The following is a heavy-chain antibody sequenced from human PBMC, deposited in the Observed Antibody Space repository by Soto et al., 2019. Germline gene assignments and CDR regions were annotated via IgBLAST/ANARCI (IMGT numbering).Heavy chain of an antibody. J-gene: IGHJ4*02. CDR3: ARGPKEYSSSPVPDY. D-gene: IGHD6-6*01. Sequence: QVQLVQSGAEVKKPGASVKVSCKASGYTFTSYAMHWVRQAPGQRLEWMGWINAGNGNTKYSQKFQGRVTITRDTSASTAYMELSSLRSEDTAVYYCARGPKEYSSSPVPDYWGQGTLVTVSS. CDR2: INAGNGNT. CDR1: GYTFTSYA. V-gene: IGHV1-3*01.